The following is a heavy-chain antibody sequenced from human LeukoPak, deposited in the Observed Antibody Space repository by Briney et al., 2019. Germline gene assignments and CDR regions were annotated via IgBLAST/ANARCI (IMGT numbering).Heavy chain of an antibody. CDR2: IKCDSGGT. CDR3: VASNWAAGAAFDS. D-gene: IGHD6-13*01. Sequence: ASVKVSCKASGYTFTAYYMHWVRQAPGQGLEWMGWIKCDSGGTEYSRNYRGRVTMTRDTYISTAYMELTRLTSDDTAVYYCVASNWAAGAAFDSWGQGTQVTVSS. J-gene: IGHJ4*02. V-gene: IGHV1-2*02. CDR1: GYTFTAYY.